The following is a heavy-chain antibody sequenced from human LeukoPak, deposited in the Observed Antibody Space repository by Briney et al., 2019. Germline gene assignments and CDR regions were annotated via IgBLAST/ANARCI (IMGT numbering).Heavy chain of an antibody. V-gene: IGHV1-3*01. J-gene: IGHJ6*02. CDR1: GYTFTSYA. CDR3: ARARDYYYYGMDV. CDR2: INAGNGNT. Sequence: ASVKVSCKASGYTFTSYAMHWVRQAPGQRLEWMGWINAGNGNTKYSQKFQGRVTITADESTSTAYMELSSLRSEDTAVYYCARARDYYYYGMDVWGQGTTVTVSS.